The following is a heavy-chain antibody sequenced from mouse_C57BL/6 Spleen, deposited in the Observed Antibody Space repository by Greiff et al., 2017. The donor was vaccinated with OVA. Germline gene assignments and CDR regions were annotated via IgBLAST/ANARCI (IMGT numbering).Heavy chain of an antibody. J-gene: IGHJ2*01. Sequence: EVHLVESGGGLVQPGGSLSLSCAASGFTFTDYYMSWVRQPPGKALEWLGFIRNKANGYTTEYSASVKGRFTISRDNSQSILYLQMNALRAEDSATYYCARSDSSGYFDYWGQGTTLTVSS. D-gene: IGHD3-2*02. CDR3: ARSDSSGYFDY. CDR1: GFTFTDYY. CDR2: IRNKANGYTT. V-gene: IGHV7-3*01.